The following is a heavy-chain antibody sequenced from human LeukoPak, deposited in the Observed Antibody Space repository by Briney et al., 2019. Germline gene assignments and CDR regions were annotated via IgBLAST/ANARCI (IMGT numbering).Heavy chain of an antibody. CDR2: IYTSGST. CDR1: GGSISSYY. V-gene: IGHV4-4*07. Sequence: SETLSLTCTVSGGSISSYYWSWIRQPAGKGLEWIGRIYTSGSTNYNPSLKSRVTMSVDTPKNQFSLKLSSVTAADTAVYYCASSTYYYDSSGYYPFDYWGQGTLVTVSS. J-gene: IGHJ4*02. D-gene: IGHD3-22*01. CDR3: ASSTYYYDSSGYYPFDY.